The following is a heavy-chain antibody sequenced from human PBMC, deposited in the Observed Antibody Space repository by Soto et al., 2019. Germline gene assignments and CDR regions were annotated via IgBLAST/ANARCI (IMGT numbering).Heavy chain of an antibody. J-gene: IGHJ4*02. CDR2: IYSGGST. V-gene: IGHV3-53*01. CDR1: GFTVSSNY. D-gene: IGHD6-13*01. Sequence: GGSLRLSCAASGFTVSSNYMSWVRQAPGKGLEWVSVIYSGGSTYYADSVKGRFTISRDNSKNTLYLQMNSLRAEDTAVYYCARAVPGIAAAGTARPFDYWGQGTLVTVSS. CDR3: ARAVPGIAAAGTARPFDY.